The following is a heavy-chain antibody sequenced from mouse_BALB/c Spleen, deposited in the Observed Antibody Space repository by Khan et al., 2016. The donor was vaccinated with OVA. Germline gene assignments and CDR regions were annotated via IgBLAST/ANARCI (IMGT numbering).Heavy chain of an antibody. Sequence: QIQLVQSGPELKKPGETVKISCKASGYTFTDYSMHWVKQAPGKGLKWMGWINTETGEPTYADDFKGRFAFSLETSATTAYLQINNLKNEDTATYVCSSRDCDTLDSWGHGTSVTVSS. CDR3: SSRDCDTLDS. CDR2: INTETGEP. CDR1: GYTFTDYS. V-gene: IGHV9-2-1*01. J-gene: IGHJ4*01.